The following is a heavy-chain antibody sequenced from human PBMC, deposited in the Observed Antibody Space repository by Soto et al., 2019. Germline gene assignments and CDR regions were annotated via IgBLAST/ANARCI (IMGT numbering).Heavy chain of an antibody. CDR1: GGSISSGGYY. CDR2: IYYSGST. J-gene: IGHJ5*02. Sequence: QVQLQESGPGLVKPSQTLSLTCTVSGGSISSGGYYWSWIRQHPGKGLEWIGYIYYSGSTYYNPSLKNRVTISVDTSENQFSLKLSCVSAADTAVYYCARGQDYGSGLRWFDPWGQGTLVTVSS. D-gene: IGHD3-10*01. V-gene: IGHV4-31*03. CDR3: ARGQDYGSGLRWFDP.